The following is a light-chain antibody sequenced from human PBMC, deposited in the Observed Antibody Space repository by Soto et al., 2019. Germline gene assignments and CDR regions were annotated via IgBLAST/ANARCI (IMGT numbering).Light chain of an antibody. CDR3: SSYTSSATRV. CDR2: EVS. J-gene: IGLJ2*01. V-gene: IGLV2-14*01. CDR1: SSDVGGYNY. Sequence: QSALTQPASVSGSPGQSITISCTGTSSDVGGYNYVSWYLQHPGKAPKLMIYEVSNRPSGVSNRFSGSKSGNTASLTISGLQSEDEADYYCSSYTSSATRVFGRGTKVTVL.